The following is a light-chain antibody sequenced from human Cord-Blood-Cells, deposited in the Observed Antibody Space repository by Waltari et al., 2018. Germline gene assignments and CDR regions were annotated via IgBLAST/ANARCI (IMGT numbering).Light chain of an antibody. CDR1: QRVSSY. CDR3: QQRSNWPPYT. V-gene: IGKV3-11*01. J-gene: IGKJ2*01. CDR2: DAS. Sequence: ILSTQSPPTLSLSPAERATLSCRASQRVSSYLAWYQQKPGQAPRLLIYDASNRATGIPARFSGSGSGTDFTLTISSLEPEDFAVYYCQQRSNWPPYTFGQGTKLEIK.